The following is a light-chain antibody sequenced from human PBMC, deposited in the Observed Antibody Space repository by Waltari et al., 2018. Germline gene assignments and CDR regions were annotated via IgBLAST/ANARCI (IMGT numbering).Light chain of an antibody. CDR1: NIGIRS. CDR3: QVWDSNNDHAFWV. J-gene: IGLJ3*02. Sequence: SYVLTQPPSVSVAPGETASIACGGNNIGIRSVHWYQQKPGQAPVLVIYSDTDRPSGIPERFSGSNSGNTSTLTISSVEAGDEADYYCQVWDSNNDHAFWVFGGGTNLTVL. V-gene: IGLV3-21*04. CDR2: SDT.